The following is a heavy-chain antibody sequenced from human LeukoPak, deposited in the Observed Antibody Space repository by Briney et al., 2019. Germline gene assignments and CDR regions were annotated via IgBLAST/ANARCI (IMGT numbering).Heavy chain of an antibody. D-gene: IGHD3-10*01. V-gene: IGHV1-46*01. J-gene: IGHJ4*02. CDR1: GYTLTNYY. CDR2: INPNGDST. CDR3: ARSMIRGATYYFDY. Sequence: ASVKVSCKASGYTLTNYYIHWVRQAPGQGLEWMGVINPNGDSTSYAQKFQGRVTMTRDTSTSTVYMELSSLRSEDTAVHYCARSMIRGATYYFDYWGQGTLVTVSS.